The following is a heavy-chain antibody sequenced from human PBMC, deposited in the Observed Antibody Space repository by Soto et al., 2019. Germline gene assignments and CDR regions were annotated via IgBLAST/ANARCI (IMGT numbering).Heavy chain of an antibody. CDR2: IYYSGST. Sequence: SETLSLTCTVSGGSISSGGYYWSWIRQHPGKGLEWIGYIYYSGSTYYNPSLKSRVTISVDTSKNQFSLKLSSVTAADTAVYYCARGESSWADLSGDTHHYYGMDVWGQGTTVTVSS. CDR1: GGSISSGGYY. J-gene: IGHJ6*02. V-gene: IGHV4-31*03. D-gene: IGHD6-13*01. CDR3: ARGESSWADLSGDTHHYYGMDV.